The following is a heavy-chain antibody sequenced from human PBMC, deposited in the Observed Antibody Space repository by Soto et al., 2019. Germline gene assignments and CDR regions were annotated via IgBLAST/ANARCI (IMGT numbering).Heavy chain of an antibody. Sequence: SQTLSLTCAISGDSDSSNSAAWNWIRQSPSRGLEWLGRTYYRSKWYNDYAVSVKSRITINPDTSKNQFSLQLNSVTPEDTAVYYCARDLGWLRLGGDYYYSSGMDVWGQGTTVTVSS. V-gene: IGHV6-1*01. CDR2: TYYRSKWYN. CDR3: ARDLGWLRLGGDYYYSSGMDV. J-gene: IGHJ6*02. CDR1: GDSDSSNSAA. D-gene: IGHD5-12*01.